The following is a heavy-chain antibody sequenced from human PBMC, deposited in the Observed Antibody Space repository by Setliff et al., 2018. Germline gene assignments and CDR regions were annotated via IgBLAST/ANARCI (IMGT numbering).Heavy chain of an antibody. Sequence: GGSLRLSCAASGFTFDSYAMTWVRQAPGKGLEWVANIKEDGSEEYYVDSVRGRFSISRDNAKDSVFLEMNSLRADDTAVYYCARDNVILDDSRGIFYPWYDPWGQGTLVTVSS. J-gene: IGHJ5*02. CDR1: GFTFDSYA. V-gene: IGHV3-7*03. D-gene: IGHD4-4*01. CDR3: ARDNVILDDSRGIFYPWYDP. CDR2: IKEDGSEE.